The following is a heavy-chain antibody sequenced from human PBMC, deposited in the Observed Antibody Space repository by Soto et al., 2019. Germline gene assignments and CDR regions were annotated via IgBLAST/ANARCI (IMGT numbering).Heavy chain of an antibody. CDR3: ARLLGVYYYDSSGYYFDY. J-gene: IGHJ4*02. CDR2: IYYSGST. CDR1: GGSISSGGYY. V-gene: IGHV4-31*03. Sequence: SETLSLTCTVSGGSISSGGYYWSWIRQHPGKGLEWIGYIYYSGSTYYNPSLKSRVTISVDTSKNQFSLKLSSVTAADTAVYYCARLLGVYYYDSSGYYFDYWGQGTLVTVSS. D-gene: IGHD3-22*01.